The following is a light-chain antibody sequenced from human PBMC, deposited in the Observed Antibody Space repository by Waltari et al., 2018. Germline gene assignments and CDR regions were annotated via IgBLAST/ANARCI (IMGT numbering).Light chain of an antibody. J-gene: IGLJ2*01. Sequence: QSALTQPASVSGSPGQSISLSCSGISSDVGGFNLFSWYQQHPGKAPKLMIYDVFNRPSGVSTRFSGSKSDNAASLAISGLQAEDEAVYYCSSYTASPPHVVFGGGTKVTVL. CDR1: SSDVGGFNL. CDR3: SSYTASPPHVV. CDR2: DVF. V-gene: IGLV2-14*03.